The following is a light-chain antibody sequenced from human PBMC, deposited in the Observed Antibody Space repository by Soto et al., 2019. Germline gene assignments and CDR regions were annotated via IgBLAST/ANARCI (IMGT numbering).Light chain of an antibody. CDR3: QQYNTYPVWT. Sequence: DIQMTQSPSTLSASVGDRVTITCRASQSIDKYLAWYQQKPGKAPKLLISKASTLQTGVPSRFSGSGSGTEFTLTISSLQPDDFATHYCQQYNTYPVWTFGQGTKVEIK. V-gene: IGKV1-5*03. CDR2: KAS. J-gene: IGKJ1*01. CDR1: QSIDKY.